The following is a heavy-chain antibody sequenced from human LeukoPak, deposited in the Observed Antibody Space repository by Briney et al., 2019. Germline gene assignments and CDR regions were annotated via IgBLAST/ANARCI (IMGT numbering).Heavy chain of an antibody. J-gene: IGHJ4*02. CDR3: AKPGSLDSSGLTFDY. V-gene: IGHV1-3*01. D-gene: IGHD3-22*01. CDR1: GYTFTSYA. CDR2: INAGNGNT. Sequence: GASVKVSCKASGYTFTSYAMHWVRQAPGQRLEWMGWINAGNGNTKYSQKFQGRVTITRDTSASTAYMELSSLRSEDTAVYYCAKPGSLDSSGLTFDYWGQGTLVTVSS.